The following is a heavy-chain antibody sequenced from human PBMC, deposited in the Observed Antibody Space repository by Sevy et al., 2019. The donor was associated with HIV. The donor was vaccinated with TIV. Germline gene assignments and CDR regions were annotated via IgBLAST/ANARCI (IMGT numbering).Heavy chain of an antibody. CDR2: ISWNSVII. V-gene: IGHV3-9*01. D-gene: IGHD3-22*01. CDR3: AKGVYYDTQNYPYYFDY. CDR1: GFTFDDYA. J-gene: IGHJ4*02. Sequence: GGSLRLSCAASGFTFDDYAMHWVRQAPGKGLEWVSGISWNSVIIGYADSVKGRFTISRDNAKNPLYLHMNRLRAEDTALYYCAKGVYYDTQNYPYYFDYWGQGTLVPVSS.